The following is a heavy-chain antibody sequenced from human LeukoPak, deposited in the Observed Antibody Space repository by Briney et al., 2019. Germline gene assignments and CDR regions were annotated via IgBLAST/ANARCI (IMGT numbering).Heavy chain of an antibody. CDR3: AKTENDYVWGSYRWFDY. CDR2: ISTTGGTT. CDR1: GLTFSSYG. V-gene: IGHV3-23*01. D-gene: IGHD3-16*02. Sequence: PGGSLRLSCAASGLTFSSYGMSWVRQAPGRGLEWFSAISTTGGTTYYADSVRGRFTISRDNSKNTLYLQMNSLRAEDTAVYYCAKTENDYVWGSYRWFDYWGQGTLVTVSS. J-gene: IGHJ4*02.